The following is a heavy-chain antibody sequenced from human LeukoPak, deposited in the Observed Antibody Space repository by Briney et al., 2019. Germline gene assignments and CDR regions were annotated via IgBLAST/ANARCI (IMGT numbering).Heavy chain of an antibody. J-gene: IGHJ4*02. D-gene: IGHD6-19*01. CDR2: ISGSGGST. V-gene: IGHV3-23*01. Sequence: GGSLRLSCAASGFTFSSYGMSWVRQAPGKGLEWVSAISGSGGSTYYADSVKGRFTISRDNAKNSLYLQMNSLRAEDTAVYYCARDVRAVAGLLDYWGQGTLVTVSS. CDR1: GFTFSSYG. CDR3: ARDVRAVAGLLDY.